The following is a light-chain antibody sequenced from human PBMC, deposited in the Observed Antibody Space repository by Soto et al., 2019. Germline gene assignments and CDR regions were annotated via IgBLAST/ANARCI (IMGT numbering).Light chain of an antibody. CDR3: QQYNTYSPRNP. V-gene: IGKV1-5*03. Sequence: DIQMHQSPSTLSASVGDRVTITGRASQSISSWLAWYQQKPGKAPKLLIYKASSLESGVPSRFSGSGSGTEFTLTISSLQPDDFATYYCQQYNTYSPRNPFGQGSKVDIK. CDR2: KAS. CDR1: QSISSW. J-gene: IGKJ1*01.